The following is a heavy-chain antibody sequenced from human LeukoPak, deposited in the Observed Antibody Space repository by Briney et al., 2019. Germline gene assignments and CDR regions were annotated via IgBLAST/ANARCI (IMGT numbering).Heavy chain of an antibody. CDR1: GFTFSDYY. CDR3: AREPDYGDYYFDY. CDR2: ISSSGSTI. J-gene: IGHJ4*02. Sequence: GGSLRLSCAASGFTFSDYYMSWIRQAPGKGLEWVSYISSSGSTIYYADSVKGRFTISRDNAKNSLYLQMNSLRAEDTAVYYCAREPDYGDYYFDYCGQGTLVTVSS. V-gene: IGHV3-11*01. D-gene: IGHD4-17*01.